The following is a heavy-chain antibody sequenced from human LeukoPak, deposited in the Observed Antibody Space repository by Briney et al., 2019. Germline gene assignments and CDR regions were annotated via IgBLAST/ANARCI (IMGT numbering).Heavy chain of an antibody. CDR1: GFTFSSYG. D-gene: IGHD3-22*01. J-gene: IGHJ4*02. CDR3: AKVNHYYDSSGLFDY. CDR2: ISYDGSNK. Sequence: PGRSLRLSCAASGFTFSSYGMHWVRQAPGKGLEWVAVISYDGSNKYYADSVKGRSTISRDNSKNTLYLQMNSLRAEDTAVYYCAKVNHYYDSSGLFDYWGQGTLVTVSS. V-gene: IGHV3-30*18.